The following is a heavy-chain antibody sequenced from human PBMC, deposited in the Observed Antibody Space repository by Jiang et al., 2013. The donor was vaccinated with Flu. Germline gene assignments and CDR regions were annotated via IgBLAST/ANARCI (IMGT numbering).Heavy chain of an antibody. V-gene: IGHV3-30-3*01. D-gene: IGHD3-22*01. CDR1: GFTFSSYT. CDR3: ARGSYYDRSDYSQFLNY. Sequence: PGGSLRLSCAASGFTFSSYTMHWVRQAPGKGLEWVAVISYDGSNKYYADSVKGRFTNSRDVSNNTLYLQMNSLRAEDTAVYYCARGSYYDRSDYSQFLNYWGQGTLVTVSS. CDR2: ISYDGSNK. J-gene: IGHJ4*02.